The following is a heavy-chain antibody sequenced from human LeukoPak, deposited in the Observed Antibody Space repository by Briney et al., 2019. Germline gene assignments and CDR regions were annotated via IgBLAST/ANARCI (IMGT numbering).Heavy chain of an antibody. CDR2: IKQDGSEK. D-gene: IGHD5-18*01. Sequence: GGSLRLSCAASGFTFSSYWMSWVRQAPGKGLEWVANIKQDGSEKYYVDSVKGRFTISRDNAKNTLYLQMNSLRAEDTAVYYCAKGDGYSYALYYFDYWGQGTLVTVSS. J-gene: IGHJ4*02. CDR3: AKGDGYSYALYYFDY. V-gene: IGHV3-7*01. CDR1: GFTFSSYW.